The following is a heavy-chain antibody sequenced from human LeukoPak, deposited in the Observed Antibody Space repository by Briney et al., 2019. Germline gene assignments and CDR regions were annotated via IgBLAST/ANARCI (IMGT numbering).Heavy chain of an antibody. D-gene: IGHD6-6*01. CDR2: IYYSGST. CDR3: ARGPIRQLQLVPYGVVIDYYYYMDV. J-gene: IGHJ6*03. CDR1: GGSISSSSYY. Sequence: PSETLSLTCTVSGGSISSSSYYWGWIRQPPGEGLEWIGSIYYSGSTCYNPSLKSRVTISVDTSKNQFSLKLSSVTAADTAVYYCARGPIRQLQLVPYGVVIDYYYYMDVWGKGTTVTVSS. V-gene: IGHV4-39*07.